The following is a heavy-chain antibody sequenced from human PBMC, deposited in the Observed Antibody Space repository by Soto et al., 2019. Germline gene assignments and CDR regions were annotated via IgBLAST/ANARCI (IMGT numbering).Heavy chain of an antibody. D-gene: IGHD4-17*01. Sequence: EVQLVESGGGLVQPGGSLRLSCAASGFTVSTYWMHWVLQDPGKGLMWVSRISPDGSTTTYADPVRGRFTISRDTAENTLYLQMNSLRVEDTAVYYCAKDRVPYSDYGRYFDLWGRGTLVTVSS. J-gene: IGHJ2*01. CDR3: AKDRVPYSDYGRYFDL. CDR2: ISPDGSTT. V-gene: IGHV3-74*01. CDR1: GFTVSTYW.